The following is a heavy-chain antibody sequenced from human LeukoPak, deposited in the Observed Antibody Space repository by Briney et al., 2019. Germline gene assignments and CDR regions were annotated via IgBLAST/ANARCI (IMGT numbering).Heavy chain of an antibody. Sequence: GRSLRLSCVASGFAFNTQAMHWVRQAPGKGLEWLAVMSLDGSSIYYADSVRGRFTISRDNSKNTLFLQMSSLRVEDTAVYYCARDRGKLRYLDLWGQGTLLTVS. CDR1: GFAFNTQA. J-gene: IGHJ4*02. V-gene: IGHV3-30*15. CDR2: MSLDGSSI. D-gene: IGHD3-9*01. CDR3: ARDRGKLRYLDL.